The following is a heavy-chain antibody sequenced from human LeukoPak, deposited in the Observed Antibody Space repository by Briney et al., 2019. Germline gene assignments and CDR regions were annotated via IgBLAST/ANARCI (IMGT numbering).Heavy chain of an antibody. CDR1: GGSFSGYY. V-gene: IGHV4-34*01. Sequence: SETLSLTCAVYGGSFSGYYWSWTRPPPGKGLEWIGEINQSARTNYNPSLKSRVTISVDTSKNQFSLKLSSVTAPDTAVYYCARDPGYCSGGSCYGHDAFDIWGQGTKVTVSS. D-gene: IGHD2-15*01. CDR3: ARDPGYCSGGSCYGHDAFDI. J-gene: IGHJ3*02. CDR2: INQSART.